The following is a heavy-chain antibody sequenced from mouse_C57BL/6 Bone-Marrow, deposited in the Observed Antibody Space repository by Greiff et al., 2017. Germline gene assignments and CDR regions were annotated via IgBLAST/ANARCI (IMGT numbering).Heavy chain of an antibody. CDR3: ARDSSGSYYFDY. V-gene: IGHV1-82*01. D-gene: IGHD3-2*02. Sequence: VQLQQSGPELVKPGASVKISCKASGYAFSSSWMNWVKQRPGKGLEWIGRIYPGDGDTNYNGKFKGKATLTADKSSSTAYMQLSSLTSEYSAVYFCARDSSGSYYFDYWGQGTTLTVSS. J-gene: IGHJ2*01. CDR2: IYPGDGDT. CDR1: GYAFSSSW.